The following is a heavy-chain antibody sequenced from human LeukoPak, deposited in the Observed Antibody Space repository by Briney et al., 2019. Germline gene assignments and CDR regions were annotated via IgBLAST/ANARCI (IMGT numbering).Heavy chain of an antibody. D-gene: IGHD2-2*01. Sequence: PGGSLRLSCAASGFTFSSYGMHWVRQAPGKGLEWVSAISHSGGSTYYADSVKGRFTISRDNSKNTLYLQMNSLRAEDTAVYYCAKYCTSTNCYGAFDIWGQGTMVTVSS. CDR1: GFTFSSYG. J-gene: IGHJ3*02. V-gene: IGHV3-23*01. CDR2: ISHSGGST. CDR3: AKYCTSTNCYGAFDI.